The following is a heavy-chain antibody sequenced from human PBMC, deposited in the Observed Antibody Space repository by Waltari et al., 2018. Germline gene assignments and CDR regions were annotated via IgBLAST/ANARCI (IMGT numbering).Heavy chain of an antibody. CDR2: ISSISTYK. CDR1: GFNFSRHS. Sequence: EVQLVESGGGLVKPGGSLRLSCAASGFNFSRHSMNWVRQAPGKGLKGVLSISSISTYKYYADSVRGRFTISRDNAMNSLYLQLNSLRAEDTAVYYCVSPALPGAHYYYYYGMDFWGQGTTVTVSS. J-gene: IGHJ6*02. D-gene: IGHD2-2*01. CDR3: VSPALPGAHYYYYYGMDF. V-gene: IGHV3-21*01.